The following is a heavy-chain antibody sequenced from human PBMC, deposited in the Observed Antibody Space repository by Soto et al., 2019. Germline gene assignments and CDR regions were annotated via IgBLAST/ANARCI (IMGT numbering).Heavy chain of an antibody. CDR1: GYGFTTYG. CDR2: ISANNGNT. CDR3: TRGRYGDY. D-gene: IGHD1-1*01. J-gene: IGHJ4*02. Sequence: QVHLVQSGAEVKKPGASVKVSCKGSGYGFTTYGITWVRQAPGQGLEWMAWISANNGNTNYAQKLQGRVTVTRDTYTSTTYMELKSLTADDTAGYYCTRGRYGDYWGQGALVTVSS. V-gene: IGHV1-18*01.